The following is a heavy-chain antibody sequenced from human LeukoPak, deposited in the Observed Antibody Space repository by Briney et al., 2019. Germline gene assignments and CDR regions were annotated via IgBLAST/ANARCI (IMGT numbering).Heavy chain of an antibody. CDR1: GGSISSSSYY. V-gene: IGHV4-39*07. Sequence: SETLSLTCTVSGGSISSSSYYWGWIRQPPGKGLEWIGSIYYSGSTYYNPSLKSRVTISVDTSKNQFSLKLSAVTAADTAVYYCARGRGGGGTSNNWFDPWGQGTHVIVSS. CDR2: IYYSGST. D-gene: IGHD2-15*01. J-gene: IGHJ5*02. CDR3: ARGRGGGGTSNNWFDP.